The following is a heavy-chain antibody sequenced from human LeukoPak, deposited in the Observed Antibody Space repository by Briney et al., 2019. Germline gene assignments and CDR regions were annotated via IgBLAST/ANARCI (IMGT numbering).Heavy chain of an antibody. CDR2: MNPNSGNT. Sequence: GASVKVSCKDSGYTFTSYDINWVRQATGQGLEWMGWMNPNSGNTGYAQKFQGRVTITRNTSISTAYMELSSLRSEDTAVYYCARGGYYDFWSGYSSNWFDPWGQGTLVTVSS. CDR3: ARGGYYDFWSGYSSNWFDP. CDR1: GYTFTSYD. J-gene: IGHJ5*02. D-gene: IGHD3-3*01. V-gene: IGHV1-8*03.